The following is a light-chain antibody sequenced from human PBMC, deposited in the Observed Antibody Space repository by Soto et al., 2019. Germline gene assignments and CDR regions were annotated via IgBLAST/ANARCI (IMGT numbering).Light chain of an antibody. CDR3: QQCHNWPRT. Sequence: EIVMTQSPATLSVSPGERVTLSCRASESINRNLVWYQKRPGQAPRLVIYGASTRATGIPARFSGSGSGTDFTITISSLQSEDLAVYYCQQCHNWPRTFGQGTKVEIK. CDR1: ESINRN. J-gene: IGKJ1*01. V-gene: IGKV3-15*01. CDR2: GAS.